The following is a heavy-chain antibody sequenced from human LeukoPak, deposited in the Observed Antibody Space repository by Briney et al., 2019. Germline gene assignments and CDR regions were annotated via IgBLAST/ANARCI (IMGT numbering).Heavy chain of an antibody. CDR1: GFTFSTYW. CDR2: IKQDGSEM. V-gene: IGHV3-7*03. Sequence: GGSLRLPCAASGFTFSTYWMNWVRQAPGKGLEWVANIKQDGSEMYYVDSVKGRFTISRDNAKNSLYLQMSSLRAEDTAVYYCARDQSWFDPWGQGTLVTVSS. J-gene: IGHJ5*02. CDR3: ARDQSWFDP.